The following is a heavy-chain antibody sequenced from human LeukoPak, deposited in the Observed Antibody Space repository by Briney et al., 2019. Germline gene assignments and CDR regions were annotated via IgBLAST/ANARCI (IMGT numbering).Heavy chain of an antibody. CDR3: ASRLERYCSGGSCYPEDY. V-gene: IGHV1-69*13. D-gene: IGHD2-15*01. Sequence: ASVKDSSKASGSTFSSYVISWVRPAPGQGLEWMGEIIPIFGTANYAQKFQGRVTITADESTSTAYMELSSLRSEDTAVYYCASRLERYCSGGSCYPEDYWGQGTLVTVSS. CDR2: IIPIFGTA. J-gene: IGHJ4*02. CDR1: GSTFSSYV.